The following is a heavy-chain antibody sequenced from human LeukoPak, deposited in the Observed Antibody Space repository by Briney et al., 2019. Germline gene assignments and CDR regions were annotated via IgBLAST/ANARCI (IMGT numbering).Heavy chain of an antibody. Sequence: PGGSLRLSCTASGFTFGDYAMSWVRQAPGKGLEWVGFIRSKAYGGTTEYAASVKGRFTISRDDSKSIAYLQMNSLKTEDTAVYYCSRVASLGYYYYMDVWGKGTTATVSS. CDR1: GFTFGDYA. D-gene: IGHD2-15*01. J-gene: IGHJ6*03. CDR3: SRVASLGYYYYMDV. CDR2: IRSKAYGGTT. V-gene: IGHV3-49*04.